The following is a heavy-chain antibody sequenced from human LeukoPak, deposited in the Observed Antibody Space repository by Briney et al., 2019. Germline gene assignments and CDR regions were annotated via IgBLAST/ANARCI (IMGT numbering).Heavy chain of an antibody. D-gene: IGHD6-13*01. CDR2: ISSSSNYI. J-gene: IGHJ4*02. V-gene: IGHV3-21*01. CDR1: GFTFSSYS. Sequence: GGSLRLSCAASGFTFSSYSMNWVRQAPGKGLEWVSSISSSSNYIYYADSVKGRFTISRDNAKNSLYLQMNSLRAEDTAVYYCTGDRSTYSSSWYLDYWGQGTLVTVSS. CDR3: TGDRSTYSSSWYLDY.